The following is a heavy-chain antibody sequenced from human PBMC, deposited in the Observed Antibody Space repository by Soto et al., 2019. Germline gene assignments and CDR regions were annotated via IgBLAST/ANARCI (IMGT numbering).Heavy chain of an antibody. CDR2: ISHDGSST. CDR1: GFPFSDLW. D-gene: IGHD6-19*01. Sequence: EVQLVESGGGLIQPGGSLRLSCTASGFPFSDLWMHWVRQAPGKGLEWVSRISHDGSSTSHADSVRGRFSISRDNAKNTVYLQMSGLRAEDTAVYYCTSLSVAVDYFAFDIWGQGTVVTVS. J-gene: IGHJ3*02. CDR3: TSLSVAVDYFAFDI. V-gene: IGHV3-74*01.